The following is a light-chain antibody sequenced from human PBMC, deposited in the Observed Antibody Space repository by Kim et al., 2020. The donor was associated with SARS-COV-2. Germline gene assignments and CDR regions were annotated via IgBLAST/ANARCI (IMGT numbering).Light chain of an antibody. CDR3: QAWGTGIWV. J-gene: IGLJ3*02. CDR2: VHGDGSH. V-gene: IGLV4-69*01. Sequence: SVKLTCTLNSGHTSYSRAWHQQQPEKGPRYLLKVHGDGSHNKGDGIPDRFSGSTSGAERYLTISSLQSEDEGDYYCQAWGTGIWVFGGGTRLTVL. CDR1: SGHTSYS.